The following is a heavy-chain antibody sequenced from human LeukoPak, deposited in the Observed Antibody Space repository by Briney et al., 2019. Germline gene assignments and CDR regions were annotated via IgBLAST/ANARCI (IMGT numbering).Heavy chain of an antibody. CDR1: GGSFSGYY. CDR2: INHSGST. Sequence: SETPSPTRAVHGGSFSGYYWSWIRQPPRKGPEWIGGINHSGSTNYNPSLKSRVTISVDTSKNQFSLKLRSVTAADTAVYYCARGREDFILVPGTKRKSYHMDVWGKGTTVTVSS. CDR3: ARGREDFILVPGTKRKSYHMDV. J-gene: IGHJ6*03. D-gene: IGHD2-2*01. V-gene: IGHV4-34*01.